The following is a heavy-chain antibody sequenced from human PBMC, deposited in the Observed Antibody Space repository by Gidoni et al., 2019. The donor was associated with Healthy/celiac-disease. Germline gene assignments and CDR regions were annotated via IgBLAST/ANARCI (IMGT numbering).Heavy chain of an antibody. D-gene: IGHD6-19*01. J-gene: IGHJ4*02. V-gene: IGHV4-59*08. CDR2: IYYSGST. CDR1: GGSISSYY. CDR3: ARRRRNLYSSGWSFDY. Sequence: QVQLQESGPGLVKPSETLSLTCPVSGGSISSYYWRWIRQPPGKGLEWIGYIYYSGSTNYNPSLKSRVTISVDTSKNQFSLKLSSVTAADTAVYYCARRRRNLYSSGWSFDYWGQGTLVTVSS.